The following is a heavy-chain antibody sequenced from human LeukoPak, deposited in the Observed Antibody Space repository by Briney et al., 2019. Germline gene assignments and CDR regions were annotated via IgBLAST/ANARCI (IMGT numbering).Heavy chain of an antibody. V-gene: IGHV4-59*08. D-gene: IGHD7-27*01. J-gene: IGHJ4*02. Sequence: SQTLSLTCAVSGGSISSYYWSWIRQPPGKGLEWIGYIYYSGSTNYNPSLKSRVTISVDTSKNQFSLKLSSVTAADTAVYYCARRELGNFDYWGQGTLVTVSS. CDR1: GGSISSYY. CDR3: ARRELGNFDY. CDR2: IYYSGST.